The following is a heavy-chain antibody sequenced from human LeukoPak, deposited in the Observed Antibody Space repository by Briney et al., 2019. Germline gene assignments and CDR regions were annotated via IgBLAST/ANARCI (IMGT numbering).Heavy chain of an antibody. V-gene: IGHV4-39*07. D-gene: IGHD6-19*01. CDR3: ASLSSGQGAWFDP. CDR1: GGSISSSSYY. J-gene: IGHJ5*02. Sequence: PSETLSLTCSVSGGSISSSSYYWDWIRQPPGKGLEWIGSIYYSGSTNYNPSLKSRVTISVDTSKNQFSLKLSSVTAADTAVYYCASLSSGQGAWFDPWGQGTLVTVSS. CDR2: IYYSGST.